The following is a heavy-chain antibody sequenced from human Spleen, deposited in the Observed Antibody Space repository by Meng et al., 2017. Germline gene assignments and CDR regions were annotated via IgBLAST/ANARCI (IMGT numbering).Heavy chain of an antibody. CDR1: GFTFSSYE. D-gene: IGHD3-22*01. V-gene: IGHV3-48*03. CDR3: ARGDSSGYYRSLIDY. CDR2: ISSSGSTI. J-gene: IGHJ4*02. Sequence: GESLKISCAASGFTFSSYEMNWVRQAPGKGLEWVSYISSSGSTIYYADSVKGRFTISRDNAKNSLYLQMNSLRAEDTAVYYCARGDSSGYYRSLIDYWGQGTLVTVSS.